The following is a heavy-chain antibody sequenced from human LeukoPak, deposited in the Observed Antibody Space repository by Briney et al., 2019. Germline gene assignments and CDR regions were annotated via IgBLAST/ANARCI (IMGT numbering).Heavy chain of an antibody. V-gene: IGHV1-18*04. Sequence: GASVKVSCKASGYTFTSYGISWVRQAPGQGLEWMGWISAYNGNTNYAQKLQGRVAMTRDTSTSTVYMELSRLRSEDTAVYYCARAHSVSYPGYWGQGTLLTVSS. CDR1: GYTFTSYG. J-gene: IGHJ4*02. D-gene: IGHD1-26*01. CDR3: ARAHSVSYPGY. CDR2: ISAYNGNT.